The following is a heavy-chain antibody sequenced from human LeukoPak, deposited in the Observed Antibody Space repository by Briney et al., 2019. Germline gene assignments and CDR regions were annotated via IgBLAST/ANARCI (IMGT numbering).Heavy chain of an antibody. Sequence: SVKVSCKASGGTFSSYSISWVRQAPGPGLEWMGGIIPIFGTANYAQKFQGRVTITADESTSTACMELSSLRSEDTAVYYCARGYYDFWSGYLLFFDYWGQGTLVTVSS. D-gene: IGHD3-3*01. CDR1: GGTFSSYS. J-gene: IGHJ4*02. V-gene: IGHV1-69*13. CDR3: ARGYYDFWSGYLLFFDY. CDR2: IIPIFGTA.